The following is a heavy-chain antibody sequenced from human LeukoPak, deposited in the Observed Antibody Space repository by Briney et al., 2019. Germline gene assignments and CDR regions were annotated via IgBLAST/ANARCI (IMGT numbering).Heavy chain of an antibody. CDR1: GSTFSGSA. CDR2: IRTKANTYAT. V-gene: IGHV3-73*01. J-gene: IGHJ4*02. Sequence: GGSLRLSCAASGSTFSGSAMHWVRQASGKGLEWVGRIRTKANTYATAYAASVKGRFTISRDDSKNTAYLQMNSLKTEDTAVYYCTRLATWFGEPAILDYWGQGTLVTVSS. D-gene: IGHD3-10*01. CDR3: TRLATWFGEPAILDY.